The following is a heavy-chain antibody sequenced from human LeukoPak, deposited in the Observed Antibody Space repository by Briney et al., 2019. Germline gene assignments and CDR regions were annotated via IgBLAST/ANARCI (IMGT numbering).Heavy chain of an antibody. Sequence: GGSLRLSCAASGFTFSSYWMHWVRQAPGKGLVWVSRINTDGSSTSYADSVKGRFTISRDNAKNTLYLQMNSLRAEDTAVYYCARDRSSGYDDAFDIWGQGTMVTVSS. D-gene: IGHD5-12*01. CDR1: GFTFSSYW. V-gene: IGHV3-74*01. CDR3: ARDRSSGYDDAFDI. CDR2: INTDGSST. J-gene: IGHJ3*02.